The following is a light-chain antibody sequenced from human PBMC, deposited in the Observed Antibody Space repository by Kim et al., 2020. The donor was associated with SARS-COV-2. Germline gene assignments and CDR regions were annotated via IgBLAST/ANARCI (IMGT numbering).Light chain of an antibody. J-gene: IGKJ4*01. CDR1: QSVSIY. CDR3: QQRINWPLT. CDR2: DAS. V-gene: IGKV3-11*01. Sequence: LSPGERATPACRASQSVSIYLAWYQQKPGQAPRLLIYDASNRATGIPARFSGSGSGTDFTLTISSLEPEDFAVYYCQQRINWPLTFGGGTKVDIK.